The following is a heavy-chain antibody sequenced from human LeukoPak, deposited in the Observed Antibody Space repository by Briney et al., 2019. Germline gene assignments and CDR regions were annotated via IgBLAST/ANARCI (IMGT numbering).Heavy chain of an antibody. D-gene: IGHD6-19*01. Sequence: GGSLRLSCAASGFTFSNAWMTWVRQAPGKGLEWVGRIKSKTDGGTTDYAAPVKGRFTISRDNSKNTLYVQMNSLRAEDTAVYYCARGTVAGPKSSGDYWGQGALVTVSS. CDR3: ARGTVAGPKSSGDY. CDR2: IKSKTDGGTT. J-gene: IGHJ4*02. CDR1: GFTFSNAW. V-gene: IGHV3-15*01.